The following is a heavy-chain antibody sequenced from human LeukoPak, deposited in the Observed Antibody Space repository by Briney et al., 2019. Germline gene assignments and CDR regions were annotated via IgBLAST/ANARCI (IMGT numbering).Heavy chain of an antibody. V-gene: IGHV3-48*04. CDR3: AWDQWLQADYDMDV. CDR1: GFTFSSYG. CDR2: ISSSGSTI. J-gene: IGHJ6*03. D-gene: IGHD5-18*01. Sequence: GGSLRLSCAASGFTFSSYGMHWVRQAPGKGLEWVSYISSSGSTIYYADSMKGRFTISRDNAKNSLDLQMNSLRAGDMAVDYCAWDQWLQADYDMDVWGKGTTVTVSS.